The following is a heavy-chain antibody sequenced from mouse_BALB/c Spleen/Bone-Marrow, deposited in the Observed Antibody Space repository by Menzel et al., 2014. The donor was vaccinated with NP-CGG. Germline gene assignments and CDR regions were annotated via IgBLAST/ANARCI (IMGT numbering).Heavy chain of an antibody. CDR1: GYTFTSYW. V-gene: IGHV1S81*02. J-gene: IGHJ2*01. Sequence: VQLVESGAELVKPGASVKLSCKASGYTFTSYWMHWVKQRPGQGLEWIGEINPSNGRTNYNEKFRSKATLTVDKSSSTAYMQLSSLTSEDSAVYYCARRTTTVVATAYWGQGTTLTVSS. CDR2: INPSNGRT. CDR3: ARRTTTVVATAY. D-gene: IGHD1-1*01.